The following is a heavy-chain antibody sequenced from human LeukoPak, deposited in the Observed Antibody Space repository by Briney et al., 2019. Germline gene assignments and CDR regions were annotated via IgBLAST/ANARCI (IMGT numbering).Heavy chain of an antibody. CDR3: AREDGYNFRVIDY. CDR2: VYYSGST. Sequence: PSETLSLTCTVSGVSISSYYWTWIRQPPGKGLEWIGYVYYSGSTNYNPSLKSRVSISVDTSKNQFSLNLSSVTATGTAVYYCAREDGYNFRVIDYWGQGTLVTVSS. V-gene: IGHV4-59*01. CDR1: GVSISSYY. D-gene: IGHD5-24*01. J-gene: IGHJ4*02.